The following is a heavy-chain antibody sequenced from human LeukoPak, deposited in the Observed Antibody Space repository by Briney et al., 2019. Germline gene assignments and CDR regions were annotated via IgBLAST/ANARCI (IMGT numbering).Heavy chain of an antibody. CDR2: IKHSGST. CDR3: ARVQRDYYGSGSYRLGFDY. Sequence: SETLSLTCAVYGGSFSGYYWSWIRQPPGKGLEWIGEIKHSGSTNYNPSLKSRATISVDTSKNQFSLKLSSVTAADTAVYYCARVQRDYYGSGSYRLGFDYWGQGTLVTVSS. D-gene: IGHD3-10*01. J-gene: IGHJ4*02. CDR1: GGSFSGYY. V-gene: IGHV4-34*01.